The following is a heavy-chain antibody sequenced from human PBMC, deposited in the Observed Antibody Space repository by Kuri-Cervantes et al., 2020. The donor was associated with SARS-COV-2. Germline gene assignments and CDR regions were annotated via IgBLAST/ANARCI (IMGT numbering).Heavy chain of an antibody. CDR1: GGSISSSSYY. J-gene: IGHJ6*03. V-gene: IGHV4-39*01. CDR3: AREGSDIVVVPAAIRVYYYMDV. D-gene: IGHD2-2*01. Sequence: GSLRLSCTVSGGSISSSSYYWGWIRQPPGKGLEGIGSIYYSGSTYYNPSLQSRVTIDVDTSKNQFSLKLSSVTAADTAVYYCAREGSDIVVVPAAIRVYYYMDVWGKGTTVTVSS. CDR2: IYYSGST.